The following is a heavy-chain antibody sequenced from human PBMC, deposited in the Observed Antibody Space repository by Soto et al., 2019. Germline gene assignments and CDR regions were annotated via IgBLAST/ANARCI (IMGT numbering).Heavy chain of an antibody. V-gene: IGHV5-10-1*01. Sequence: PXESLNLSCQCSGYNFSNNLISLVLQKPGKGLEWMGKIDPSGSYTDYSPSFQGHVSLSVDKSVSTAYLQWSSLKASDSAIYYCARNMITFGGTTTYSEGDFGMDVWGHGTAVTVSS. J-gene: IGHJ6*02. CDR2: IDPSGSYT. CDR1: GYNFSNNL. CDR3: ARNMITFGGTTTYSEGDFGMDV. D-gene: IGHD3-16*01.